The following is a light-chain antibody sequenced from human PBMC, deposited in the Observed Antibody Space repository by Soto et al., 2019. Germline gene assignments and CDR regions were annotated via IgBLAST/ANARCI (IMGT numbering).Light chain of an antibody. CDR1: QGISEY. V-gene: IGKV1-27*01. Sequence: DIQMAQSPSSLSASIGDRVTITCRASQGISEYLAWYQQRPGNAPNLLIYGASILQSGVPSRFSGSGSGTHFTLTISSLQPEDVATYYCHRYNSSPRTFGQGTTVEIK. J-gene: IGKJ1*01. CDR2: GAS. CDR3: HRYNSSPRT.